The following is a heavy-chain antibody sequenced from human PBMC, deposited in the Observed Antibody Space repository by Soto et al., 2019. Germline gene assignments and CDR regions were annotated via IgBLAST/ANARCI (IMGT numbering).Heavy chain of an antibody. CDR3: ASGDHDYSNSGWFDP. Sequence: GASVKVSCKASGYTFTIYAMHCVHQSPLQRLEWMGWINAGNGNTKYSQKFQGRVTITRDTSASTAYMELSSLRSEDTAVYYCASGDHDYSNSGWFDPWGQGTLVTVSS. V-gene: IGHV1-3*01. CDR2: INAGNGNT. D-gene: IGHD4-4*01. CDR1: GYTFTIYA. J-gene: IGHJ5*02.